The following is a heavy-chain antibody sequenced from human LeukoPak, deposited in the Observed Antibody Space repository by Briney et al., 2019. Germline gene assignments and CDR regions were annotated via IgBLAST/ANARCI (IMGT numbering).Heavy chain of an antibody. CDR3: AKGGYSSSYHYYYYYMDV. D-gene: IGHD6-6*01. CDR1: GFTFSSYG. J-gene: IGHJ6*03. V-gene: IGHV3-23*01. Sequence: GGSLRLSCAASGFTFSSYGMSWVRQAPGKGLEWVSAISGSGGSTYYADSVKGRFTISRDNSKNTLYLQMNSLRAEDTAVYYCAKGGYSSSYHYYYYYMDVWGKGTTVTVSS. CDR2: ISGSGGST.